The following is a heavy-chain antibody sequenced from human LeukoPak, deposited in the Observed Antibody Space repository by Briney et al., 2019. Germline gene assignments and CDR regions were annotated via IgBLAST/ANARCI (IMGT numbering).Heavy chain of an antibody. CDR3: ARELVVVVGHYYYYYGMDV. CDR1: GGSISSGGYY. J-gene: IGHJ6*02. V-gene: IGHV4-31*03. Sequence: PSETLSLTCTVSGGSISSGGYYWSWIRQHPGKGLEWIGYIYYSGSTYYNPSLKSRVTIPVDTSKNQFSLKLSSVTAADTAVYYCARELVVVVGHYYYYYGMDVWGQGTTVTVS. CDR2: IYYSGST. D-gene: IGHD2-15*01.